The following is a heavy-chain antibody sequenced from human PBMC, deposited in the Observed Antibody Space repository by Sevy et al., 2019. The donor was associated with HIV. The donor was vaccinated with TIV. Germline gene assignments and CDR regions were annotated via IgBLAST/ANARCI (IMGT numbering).Heavy chain of an antibody. V-gene: IGHV3-21*06. CDR3: ARDKEAGATDMDV. D-gene: IGHD1-26*01. Sequence: GGSLRLSCAASGFTFNRYSMNWVRQAPGKGLEWVSSISSNSTYFYYADSLQGRFTISRDNAKNSLFLQMNSLRDDDTAVYFCARDKEAGATDMDVWGKGTTVTVSS. CDR1: GFTFNRYS. J-gene: IGHJ6*03. CDR2: ISSNSTYF.